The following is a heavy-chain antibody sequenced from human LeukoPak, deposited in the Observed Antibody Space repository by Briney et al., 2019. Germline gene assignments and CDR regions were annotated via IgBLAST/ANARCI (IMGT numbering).Heavy chain of an antibody. CDR1: GFTFDDYA. CDR2: ISGDGGNT. J-gene: IGHJ4*02. D-gene: IGHD6-13*01. Sequence: GGSLRLSCAASGFTFDDYAMHWVRQPPGKGLEWVSLISGDGGNTFYADSVKGRFTISRDNSKTSQYLQMNNLRAEDTALYYCAKERGIAAAASMRYWGQGTLVTVSS. V-gene: IGHV3-43*02. CDR3: AKERGIAAAASMRY.